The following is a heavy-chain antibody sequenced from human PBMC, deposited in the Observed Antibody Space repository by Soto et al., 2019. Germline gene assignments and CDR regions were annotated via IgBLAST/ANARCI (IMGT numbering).Heavy chain of an antibody. CDR3: AKVRPLRDCTSTSCMGAFDI. CDR2: ITASADTT. Sequence: EEQLLESGGGLVRPGGSLRLSCAASAFTFRSYAMSWVRPAPGKGLEWVSAITASADTTYYADSVKGRFTISRDNSKNTLYLRMNSQRAEDTAVYYCAKVRPLRDCTSTSCMGAFDIWGQGTMVTVS. V-gene: IGHV3-23*01. CDR1: AFTFRSYA. D-gene: IGHD2-2*01. J-gene: IGHJ3*02.